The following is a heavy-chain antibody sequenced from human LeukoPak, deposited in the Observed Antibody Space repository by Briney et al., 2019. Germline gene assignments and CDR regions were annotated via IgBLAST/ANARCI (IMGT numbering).Heavy chain of an antibody. CDR3: ARFYYYDILTGYYGGDYFDY. CDR2: IYYSGST. V-gene: IGHV4-31*03. CDR1: GGSISSGGYY. D-gene: IGHD3-9*01. J-gene: IGHJ4*02. Sequence: SETPSLTCTVSGGSISSGGYYWSWIRQHPGKGLEWIGYIYYSGSTYYNPSLKSRVTISVDTSKNQFSLKLSSVTAADTAVYYCARFYYYDILTGYYGGDYFDYWGQGTLVTVSS.